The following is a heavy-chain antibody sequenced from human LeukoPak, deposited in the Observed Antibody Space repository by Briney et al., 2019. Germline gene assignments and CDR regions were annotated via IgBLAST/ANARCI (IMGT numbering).Heavy chain of an antibody. Sequence: GGSLRLSCAASGFTVSSNYMSWVRQAPGKGLEWVSIIHSGGSTYYVDSVKGRFTISRDNSKNTLYLQMNSLRAEDTAVYYCARDAEDILTGYLHYYGMDVWGQGTTVTVSS. V-gene: IGHV3-66*01. D-gene: IGHD3-9*01. CDR2: IHSGGST. CDR3: ARDAEDILTGYLHYYGMDV. CDR1: GFTVSSNY. J-gene: IGHJ6*02.